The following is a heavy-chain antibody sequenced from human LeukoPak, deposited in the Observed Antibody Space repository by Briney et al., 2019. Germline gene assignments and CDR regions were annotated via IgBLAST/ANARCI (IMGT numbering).Heavy chain of an antibody. J-gene: IGHJ6*03. D-gene: IGHD4-11*01. CDR2: INPNSGGT. CDR1: GYTFTGHY. CDR3: AKRGGESRYSNKVGYYYYMDV. Sequence: ASVKVSCKASGYTFTGHYMHWVRQAPGQGLEWMGWINPNSGGTNYAQKFQGRVTMTRDTSISTAYMELSRLRSDDTAVYYCAKRGGESRYSNKVGYYYYMDVWGKGTTVTVSS. V-gene: IGHV1-2*02.